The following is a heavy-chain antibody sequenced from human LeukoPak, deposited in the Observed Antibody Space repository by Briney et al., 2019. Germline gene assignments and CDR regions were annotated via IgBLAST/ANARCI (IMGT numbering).Heavy chain of an antibody. V-gene: IGHV3-23*01. D-gene: IGHD3-3*01. J-gene: IGHJ4*02. CDR2: ISGSGGST. Sequence: GVSLRLSCAASGFTFSSYSMNWVRQAPGKGLEWVSAISGSGGSTYYADSVKGRFTISRDNSKNTLYLQMNSLRAEDTAVYYCAKDTITKKSFDYWGQGTLVTVSS. CDR1: GFTFSSYS. CDR3: AKDTITKKSFDY.